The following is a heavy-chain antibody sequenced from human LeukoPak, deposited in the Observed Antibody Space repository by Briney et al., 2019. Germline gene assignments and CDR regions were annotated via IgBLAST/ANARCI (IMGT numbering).Heavy chain of an antibody. D-gene: IGHD3-22*01. J-gene: IGHJ4*02. CDR2: MWYDGSNK. CDR1: GFTFSVFG. V-gene: IGHV3-30*02. Sequence: GGSLRLSCAASGFTFSVFGMHWVRQAPGKGLEWVAFMWYDGSNKYYADSVKGRFTISRDNSNNTLYLQINSLRAADTAVYYCAKGLVVTKGPADYWGQGTLVTVSS. CDR3: AKGLVVTKGPADY.